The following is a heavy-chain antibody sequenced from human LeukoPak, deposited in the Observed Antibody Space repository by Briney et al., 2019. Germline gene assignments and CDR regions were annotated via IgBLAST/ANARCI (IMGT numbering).Heavy chain of an antibody. Sequence: GGSLRLSCAASGFSLSNYGLHWVRQGPGKGLEWLAVINYDGSNRYYADSVKGRLTISKDSSENTLYLQMNSLRADDTAMYYCARWGGTRQFYFDYWGQGTLATVSS. CDR3: ARWGGTRQFYFDY. V-gene: IGHV3-33*01. D-gene: IGHD3-16*01. CDR2: INYDGSNR. J-gene: IGHJ4*02. CDR1: GFSLSNYG.